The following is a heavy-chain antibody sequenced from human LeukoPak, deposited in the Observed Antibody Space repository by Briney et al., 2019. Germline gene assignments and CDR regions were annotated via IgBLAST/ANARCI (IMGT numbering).Heavy chain of an antibody. J-gene: IGHJ4*02. D-gene: IGHD5-12*01. V-gene: IGHV3-33*01. CDR3: AGTSPSMVANFDY. CDR2: IWYDGSNK. CDR1: GFTFSSNG. Sequence: PGGSLRLSCAASGFTFSSNGMHCVRQAPGKGLEWVAVIWYDGSNKYYADSVKGRFTISRDNSKNTLYLQMNSLRAEDTAVYYCAGTSPSMVANFDYWGQGTLVTVSS.